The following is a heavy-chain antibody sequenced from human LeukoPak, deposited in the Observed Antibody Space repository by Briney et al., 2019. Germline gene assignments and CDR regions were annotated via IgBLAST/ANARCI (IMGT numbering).Heavy chain of an antibody. V-gene: IGHV3-23*01. J-gene: IGHJ4*02. Sequence: GRSLRLSCAASGFTFRIYAMTWGCEAPGKGLEWGLSISISGGNTYYADPTKGRFPISRAHFKNSLYLQLNSLRVEDTAVYYCAKTYYYDTSGYYSFPNWGQGAQVTVSS. CDR2: ISISGGNT. CDR3: AKTYYYDTSGYYSFPN. CDR1: GFTFRIYA. D-gene: IGHD3-22*01.